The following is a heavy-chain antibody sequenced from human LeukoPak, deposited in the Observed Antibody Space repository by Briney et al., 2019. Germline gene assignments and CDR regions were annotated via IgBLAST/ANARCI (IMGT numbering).Heavy chain of an antibody. J-gene: IGHJ3*02. CDR1: GFTFSSYA. D-gene: IGHD2-2*02. Sequence: GGSLRLSCAASGFTFSSYAMSWVRQAPGKGLEWVSAISGSGGSTYYADSVKGRFTISRDNSKNTLYLQMNSLRAEDTAVYYCAKDQYCSSTSCYTGDDAFDIWGQGTMVTVSS. V-gene: IGHV3-23*01. CDR2: ISGSGGST. CDR3: AKDQYCSSTSCYTGDDAFDI.